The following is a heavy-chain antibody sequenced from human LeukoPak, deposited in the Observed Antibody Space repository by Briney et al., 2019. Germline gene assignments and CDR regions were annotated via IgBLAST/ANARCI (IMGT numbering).Heavy chain of an antibody. V-gene: IGHV1-69*06. J-gene: IGHJ4*02. CDR1: GGTFSSYA. D-gene: IGHD2-2*02. CDR2: IIPIFGTA. Sequence: ASVKVSCKASGGTFSSYAISWVRQAPGQGLEWMGGIIPIFGTANYAQKFQGRVTITADKSTSTAYMELSSLRSEDTAVYYCARPEVPAAVPRFDYWGQGTLVTVSS. CDR3: ARPEVPAAVPRFDY.